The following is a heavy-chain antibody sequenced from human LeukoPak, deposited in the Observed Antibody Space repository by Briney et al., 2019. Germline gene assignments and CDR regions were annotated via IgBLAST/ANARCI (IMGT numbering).Heavy chain of an antibody. V-gene: IGHV4-34*01. CDR1: GGSFSGYY. D-gene: IGHD1-26*01. CDR3: ARVGRGEQNSD. CDR2: INHSGST. J-gene: IGHJ4*02. Sequence: KPSETLSLTCAVYGGSFSGYYWSWIRQPPGKGLEWIGEINHSGSTNYNPSLKSRVTISVDTSKNQFSLKLSSVTAADTAVYYCARVGRGEQNSDWGQGTLVTVSS.